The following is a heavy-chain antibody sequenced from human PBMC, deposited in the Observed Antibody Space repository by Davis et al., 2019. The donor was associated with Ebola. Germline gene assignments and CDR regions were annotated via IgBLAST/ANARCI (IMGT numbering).Heavy chain of an antibody. V-gene: IGHV3-48*02. CDR3: ARWSILGQ. CDR2: ISSSSSTI. D-gene: IGHD3-3*01. CDR1: GFTFSSYG. J-gene: IGHJ4*02. Sequence: GESLKISCAASGFTFSSYGMHWVRQAPGKGLEWVSYISSSSSTIYYADSVKGRFTISRDNAKNSLYLQMNSLRDEDTAVYYCARWSILGQWGQGTLVTVSS.